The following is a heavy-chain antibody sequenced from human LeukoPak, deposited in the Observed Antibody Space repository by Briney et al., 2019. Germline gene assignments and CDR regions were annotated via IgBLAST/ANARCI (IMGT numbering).Heavy chain of an antibody. CDR1: GFTFSSYW. V-gene: IGHV3-7*01. CDR2: IKQDGSEK. Sequence: GGSLRLSCAASGFTFSSYWMSWVRQAPGKGLEWVANIKQDGSEKYYVDSVKGRFPISRDNAKNSLYLQMNSLRAEDTAVYYCARTFDYGSGSLYYFDYWGQGTLVTVSS. CDR3: ARTFDYGSGSLYYFDY. J-gene: IGHJ4*02. D-gene: IGHD3-10*01.